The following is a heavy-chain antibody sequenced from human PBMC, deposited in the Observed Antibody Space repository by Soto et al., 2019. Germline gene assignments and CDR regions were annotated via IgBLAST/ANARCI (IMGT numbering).Heavy chain of an antibody. D-gene: IGHD1-26*01. Sequence: GGSLRLSCAASGFTVSSNYMSWVRQAPGKGLEWVSGLGAADDPYYVASVKGRFSVSRDNAQNSLYLQMNNLRVDDTAVYFCARAYLGRLPRRADYYYAMDVWGRGTTVT. CDR2: LGAADDP. J-gene: IGHJ6*02. CDR3: ARAYLGRLPRRADYYYAMDV. V-gene: IGHV3-13*05. CDR1: GFTVSSNY.